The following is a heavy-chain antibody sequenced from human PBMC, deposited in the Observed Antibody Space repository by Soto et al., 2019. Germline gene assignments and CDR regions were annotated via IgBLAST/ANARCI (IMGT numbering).Heavy chain of an antibody. CDR3: ARDSRIAVAWSFDY. CDR1: GFTFSSYS. D-gene: IGHD6-19*01. J-gene: IGHJ4*02. Sequence: EVQLVESGGGLVKPGGSLRLSCAASGFTFSSYSMNWVRQAPGKGLEWVSSISSSSSYIYYADSVKGRFTTSRDNAKNSLYLQMNSLRAEDTAVYYCARDSRIAVAWSFDYWGQGTLVTVSS. CDR2: ISSSSSYI. V-gene: IGHV3-21*01.